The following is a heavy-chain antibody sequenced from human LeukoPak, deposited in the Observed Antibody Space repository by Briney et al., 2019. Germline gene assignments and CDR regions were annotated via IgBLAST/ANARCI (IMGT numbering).Heavy chain of an antibody. CDR1: GXTFSSYW. V-gene: IGHV3-74*01. Sequence: PGGSLRLSWAASGXTFSSYWVHWVRQAPGKGLVWVSRINSDGSSTNYADSVKGRFTISRDNAKNTLYLQMNSLRAEDTAVYYCARGPGYPDIWGQGTMVTVSS. D-gene: IGHD1-1*01. CDR3: ARGPGYPDI. CDR2: INSDGSST. J-gene: IGHJ3*02.